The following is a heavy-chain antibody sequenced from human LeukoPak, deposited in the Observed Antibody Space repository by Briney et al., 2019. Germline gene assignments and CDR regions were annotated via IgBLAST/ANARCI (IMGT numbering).Heavy chain of an antibody. CDR2: IKQDGSEK. V-gene: IGHV3-7*01. CDR3: AREVRWKNAFDI. J-gene: IGHJ3*02. D-gene: IGHD1-1*01. Sequence: GGSLRLSCAASGFTFSSYSMNWVRQAPGKGLEWVANIKQDGSEKYYVDSVKGRFTISRDNAKNSLYLQMNSLRAEDTAVYYCAREVRWKNAFDIWGQGTMVTVSS. CDR1: GFTFSSYS.